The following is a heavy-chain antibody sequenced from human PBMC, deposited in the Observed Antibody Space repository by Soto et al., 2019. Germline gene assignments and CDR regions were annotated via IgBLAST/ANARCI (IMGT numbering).Heavy chain of an antibody. Sequence: EVQLVESGGGLVQPGGSLTLSCAASGFTFSSYWMNWVRQAPGKGLEWVANIKEDGSEKYYVDSVEGRLTISRDNAKNSLYLQVNSLRAEDTAVYYCAREGPIAGSGGFDDWGQGTLVTVSS. V-gene: IGHV3-7*05. J-gene: IGHJ4*02. CDR2: IKEDGSEK. CDR3: AREGPIAGSGGFDD. D-gene: IGHD6-13*01. CDR1: GFTFSSYW.